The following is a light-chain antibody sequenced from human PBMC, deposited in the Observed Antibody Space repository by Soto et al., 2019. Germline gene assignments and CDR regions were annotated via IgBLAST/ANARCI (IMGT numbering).Light chain of an antibody. J-gene: IGKJ2*01. CDR1: QSVSSSY. CDR3: QQYGSSYT. Sequence: EIVLTQSPGTLSLSPGERATLSCRASQSVSSSYLAWYQQKPGQAPRLLIYAASSRATGIPDRFSGSGSGTVFTLTISRLEPEDFAVYYCQQYGSSYTFGQGAKLEIK. CDR2: AAS. V-gene: IGKV3-20*01.